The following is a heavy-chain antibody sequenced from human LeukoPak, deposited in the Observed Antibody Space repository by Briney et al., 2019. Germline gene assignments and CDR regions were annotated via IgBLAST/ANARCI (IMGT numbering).Heavy chain of an antibody. CDR1: GFTFSSYG. D-gene: IGHD3/OR15-3a*01. V-gene: IGHV3-33*01. CDR2: IWYDGSNK. Sequence: GGSLRLYCAASGFTFSSYGMHWVRQAPGKGLEWVAVIWYDGSNKYYADSVKGRFTISRDNSKNTLYLQMNSLRAEDTAVYYCARELLEDYYLDYWGQGTLVTVSS. J-gene: IGHJ4*02. CDR3: ARELLEDYYLDY.